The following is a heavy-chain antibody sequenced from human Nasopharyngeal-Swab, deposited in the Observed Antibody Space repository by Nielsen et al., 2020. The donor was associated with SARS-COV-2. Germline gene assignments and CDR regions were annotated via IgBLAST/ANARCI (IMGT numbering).Heavy chain of an antibody. CDR3: AREAPPRKGGSHYYYYYYMDV. V-gene: IGHV3-21*01. CDR2: ISSSSSYI. J-gene: IGHJ6*03. CDR1: GFTFSSYS. D-gene: IGHD1-26*01. Sequence: GESLKISCAASGFTFSSYSMNWVRQAPGKGLEWVSSISSSSSYIYYADSVKGRFTISRDNAKNSLYLQMNSLRAEDTAVYYCAREAPPRKGGSHYYYYYYMDVWGKGTTVTVSS.